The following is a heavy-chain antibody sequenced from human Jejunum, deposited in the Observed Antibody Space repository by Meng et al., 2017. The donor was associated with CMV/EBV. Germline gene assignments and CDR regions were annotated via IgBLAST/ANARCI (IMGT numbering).Heavy chain of an antibody. CDR2: IKHDGSEK. Sequence: LKISCAASGFTFSNYWVNWVRQAPGKGLEWVANIKHDGSEKYYVDSVKGRFTISIDNAKNSLYLQMNSLRAEDTAVYYCATAPPFDYWGQGTLVTVSS. V-gene: IGHV3-7*01. CDR1: GFTFSNYW. CDR3: ATAPPFDY. J-gene: IGHJ4*02.